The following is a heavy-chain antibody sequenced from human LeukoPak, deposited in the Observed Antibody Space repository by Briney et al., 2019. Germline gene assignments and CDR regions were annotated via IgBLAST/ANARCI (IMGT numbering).Heavy chain of an antibody. CDR2: ITGSGSAT. CDR3: ARFGQDGDYRD. V-gene: IGHV3-23*01. Sequence: GGSLRLSCAASGFTFSSYPMSWVRQAPGKGLEWASSITGSGSATNYAVSVQGRFTISRDNAKNTLYLQMNSLRAEDTAVYYCARFGQDGDYRDWGQGTLVTVSS. J-gene: IGHJ4*02. D-gene: IGHD4-17*01. CDR1: GFTFSSYP.